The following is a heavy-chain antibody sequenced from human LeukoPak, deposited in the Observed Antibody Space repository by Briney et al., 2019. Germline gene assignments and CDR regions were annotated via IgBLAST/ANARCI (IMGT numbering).Heavy chain of an antibody. CDR2: IIPILGIA. J-gene: IGHJ6*02. CDR1: GGTFSSYA. Sequence: SVKVSCKASGGTFSSYAISWVRQAPGQGLEWMGRIIPILGIANYAQKFQGRVTITADKSTSTAYMELSSVRSEDTAVYYCAGPWKVGYSYYGMDVWGQGTTVTVSS. D-gene: IGHD1-1*01. V-gene: IGHV1-69*04. CDR3: AGPWKVGYSYYGMDV.